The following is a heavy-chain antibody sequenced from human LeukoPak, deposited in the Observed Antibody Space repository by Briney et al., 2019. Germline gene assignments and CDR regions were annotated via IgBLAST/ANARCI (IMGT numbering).Heavy chain of an antibody. CDR3: ATVRDIVVGGGPYYFDY. CDR2: INPHNGDT. D-gene: IGHD2-15*01. CDR1: GYTFIGYY. V-gene: IGHV1-2*02. J-gene: IGHJ4*02. Sequence: GASVKVSCKASGYTFIGYYLHWVRQAPGQGLEWMGWINPHNGDTNYAQKFQGRVTMTRDTSITTAHMELSRLKSDDTAVFYFATVRDIVVGGGPYYFDYWGQGTLVTVSS.